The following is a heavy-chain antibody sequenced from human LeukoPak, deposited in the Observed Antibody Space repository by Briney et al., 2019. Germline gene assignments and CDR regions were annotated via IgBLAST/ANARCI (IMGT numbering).Heavy chain of an antibody. CDR3: ARRRLGYYFDY. D-gene: IGHD5-24*01. J-gene: IGHJ4*02. Sequence: SETLSLTCTVSGGSISSYYRSWIRQPPGKGLEWIGYIYYSGSTNYNPSLKSRVTISVDTSKNQFSLTLNSVTAADTAVYYCARRRLGYYFDYWGQGTLVTVSS. CDR2: IYYSGST. V-gene: IGHV4-59*12. CDR1: GGSISSYY.